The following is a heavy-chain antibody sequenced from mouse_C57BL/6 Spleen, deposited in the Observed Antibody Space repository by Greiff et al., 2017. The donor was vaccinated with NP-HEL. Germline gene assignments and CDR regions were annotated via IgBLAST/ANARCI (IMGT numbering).Heavy chain of an antibody. CDR2: IDPSDSYT. J-gene: IGHJ4*01. CDR1: GYTFTSYW. CDR3: ASPPYAMDY. Sequence: QVQLKESGAELVKPGASVKLSCKASGYTFTSYWMQWVKQRPGQGLEWIGEIDPSDSYTNYNQKFKGKATLTVDTSSSTAYMQLSSLTSEDSAVYYCASPPYAMDYWGQGTSVTVSS. V-gene: IGHV1-50*01.